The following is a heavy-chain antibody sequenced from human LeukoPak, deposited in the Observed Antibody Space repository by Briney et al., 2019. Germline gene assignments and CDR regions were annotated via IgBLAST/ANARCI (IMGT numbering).Heavy chain of an antibody. J-gene: IGHJ6*02. Sequence: PSQTLSLTCTVSGGSISSGDYYWSWIRQPPGKGLEWIGYIYYSGSTYYNPSLKSRVTISVDTSKNQFSLKLSSVTAADTAVNYCARDLSTDSNYAYGMDVWGQGTTVTVSS. V-gene: IGHV4-30-4*01. CDR3: ARDLSTDSNYAYGMDV. CDR1: GGSISSGDYY. D-gene: IGHD4-11*01. CDR2: IYYSGST.